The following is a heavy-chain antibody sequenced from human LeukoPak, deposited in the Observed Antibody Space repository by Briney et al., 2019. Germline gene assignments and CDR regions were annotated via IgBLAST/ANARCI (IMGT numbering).Heavy chain of an antibody. CDR3: ARTRRGYCSSTSCAPYYYYYYMDV. J-gene: IGHJ6*03. D-gene: IGHD2-2*01. Sequence: SVKVSCKASGGTFSSYAISWVRQAPGQGLEWMGGIIPIFDTANYAQKFQGRVTITTDESTSTAYMELSSLRSEDTAVYYCARTRRGYCSSTSCAPYYYYYYMDVWGKGTTVTVSS. V-gene: IGHV1-69*05. CDR1: GGTFSSYA. CDR2: IIPIFDTA.